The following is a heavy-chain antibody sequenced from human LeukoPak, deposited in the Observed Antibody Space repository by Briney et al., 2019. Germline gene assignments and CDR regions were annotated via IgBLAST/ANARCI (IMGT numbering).Heavy chain of an antibody. CDR1: GYSFTSYW. V-gene: IGHV5-51*01. Sequence: GESLKISCKGSGYSFTSYWIGWVRQMPGKGLEWMGIIYPVDSDTRYRPSFQGQVTMSADKSISTAYLQWSSLKASDTAMYYCARREVSGVEGTFDIWGQGAMVTVSS. J-gene: IGHJ3*02. CDR3: ARREVSGVEGTFDI. D-gene: IGHD3-3*01. CDR2: IYPVDSDT.